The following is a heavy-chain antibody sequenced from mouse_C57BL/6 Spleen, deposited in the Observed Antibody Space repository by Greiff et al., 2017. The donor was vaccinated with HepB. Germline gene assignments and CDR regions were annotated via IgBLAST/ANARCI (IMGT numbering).Heavy chain of an antibody. CDR2: ISYDGSN. D-gene: IGHD2-12*01. CDR1: GYSITSGYY. J-gene: IGHJ1*03. CDR3: ARVGDDEDYWYFDV. V-gene: IGHV3-6*01. Sequence: EVQLQQSGPGLVKPSQSLSLTCSVTGYSITSGYYWNWIRQFPGNKLEWMGYISYDGSNNYNPSLKNRISITRDTSKNQFFLKLNSVTTEDTATYYCARVGDDEDYWYFDVWGTGTTVTVSS.